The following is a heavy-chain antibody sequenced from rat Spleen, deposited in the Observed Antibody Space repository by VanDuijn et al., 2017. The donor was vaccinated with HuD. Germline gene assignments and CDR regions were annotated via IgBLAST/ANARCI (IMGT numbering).Heavy chain of an antibody. Sequence: QVQLKESGPGLVRPSQTLSLTCTVSGFSLTSNGVSWVRQPPGKGLEWIATISSGGNTYYNSALKSRLSFSRDTSKNQVFLKMNSLQTDDTGTYYCTRDRGHSSYDVMDAWGQGTSVTVSS. V-gene: IGHV2S12*01. CDR3: TRDRGHSSYDVMDA. CDR2: ISSGGNT. CDR1: GFSLTSNG. D-gene: IGHD1-2*01. J-gene: IGHJ4*01.